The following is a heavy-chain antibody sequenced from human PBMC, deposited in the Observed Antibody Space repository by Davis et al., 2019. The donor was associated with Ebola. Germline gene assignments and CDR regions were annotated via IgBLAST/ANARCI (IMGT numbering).Heavy chain of an antibody. D-gene: IGHD3-16*02. J-gene: IGHJ4*02. CDR3: ASRLGVISYREFDY. CDR2: IIPIFGTA. CDR1: GGTFSSYA. V-gene: IGHV1-69*06. Sequence: AASVKVSCKASGGTFSSYAISWVRQAPGQGLEWMGGIIPIFGTANYAQKFQGRVTITADKSTSTAYMELSSLRSEDTAVYYCASRLGVISYREFDYWGQGTLVTVSS.